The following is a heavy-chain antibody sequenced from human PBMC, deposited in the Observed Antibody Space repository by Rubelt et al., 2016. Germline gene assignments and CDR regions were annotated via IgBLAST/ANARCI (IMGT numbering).Heavy chain of an antibody. Sequence: QLQLQESGPGLAKPSETLSLTCTVSGGSISSTNYYWGWIRQPPGKGLEWLGSIYHSGSTYYNPSLKSRVTISVDTSKNHFSLKLGSVTAADTAVYYCARRPSSGPFDNWGQGTLVTVSS. V-gene: IGHV4-39*02. CDR2: IYHSGST. CDR3: ARRPSSGPFDN. J-gene: IGHJ4*02. CDR1: GGSISSTNYY.